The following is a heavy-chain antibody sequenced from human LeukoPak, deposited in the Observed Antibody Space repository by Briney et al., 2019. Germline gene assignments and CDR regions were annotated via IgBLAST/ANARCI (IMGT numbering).Heavy chain of an antibody. CDR2: IYYSGST. J-gene: IGHJ6*02. V-gene: IGHV4-59*08. CDR1: GGSISSYY. CDR3: ARTLYYYYGMDV. Sequence: TSETLSLTCTVSGGSISSYYWSWIRQPPGKGLEWIGYIYYSGSTNYNPSLKSRVTISVDTSKNQFSLKLSSVTAADTAVYYCARTLYYYYGMDVWGQGTTVTVSS.